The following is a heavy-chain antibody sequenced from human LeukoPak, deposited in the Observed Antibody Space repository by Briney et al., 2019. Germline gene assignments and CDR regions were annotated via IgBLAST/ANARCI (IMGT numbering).Heavy chain of an antibody. CDR2: INHSGST. CDR3: ARGRDYYDSSGYYWYFDL. Sequence: SETLSLTCAVYGGSFSGYYWRWIRQPPGKGLGWIGEINHSGSTNYNPSLKSRVTISVSTSKNQSSLQLSSVTAADTAVYYCARGRDYYDSSGYYWYFDLWGRGTLVTVSS. CDR1: GGSFSGYY. D-gene: IGHD3-22*01. J-gene: IGHJ2*01. V-gene: IGHV4-34*01.